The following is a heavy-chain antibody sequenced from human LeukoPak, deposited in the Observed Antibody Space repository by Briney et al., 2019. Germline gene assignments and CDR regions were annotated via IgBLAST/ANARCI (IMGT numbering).Heavy chain of an antibody. CDR3: SRSAYYDGSGNYYDY. D-gene: IGHD3-22*01. J-gene: IGHJ4*02. Sequence: GGSLRLSCTASGFTFAGYGMHWVRQAPGKGLEWVALIIYDGSNKYHVDSVKGRFTVSRDNSKNTLYLQMNGLRAEDTAVYYCSRSAYYDGSGNYYDYWGQGTLVTVSS. V-gene: IGHV3-30*03. CDR1: GFTFAGYG. CDR2: IIYDGSNK.